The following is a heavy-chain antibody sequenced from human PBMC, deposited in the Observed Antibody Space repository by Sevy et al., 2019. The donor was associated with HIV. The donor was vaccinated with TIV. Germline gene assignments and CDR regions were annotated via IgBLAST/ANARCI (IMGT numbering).Heavy chain of an antibody. J-gene: IGHJ3*02. CDR2: ISGPGGTT. Sequence: GGSLRLSCAASGFTFSSYAMSWVRQAPGKGLEWVSSISGPGGTTYYADSVTGRFTISSDNSKNTLHLQMNSLTADDTAVYYCAKGDEPATDYGDYVPNAFDIWGQGTMVTVSS. CDR3: AKGDEPATDYGDYVPNAFDI. V-gene: IGHV3-23*01. CDR1: GFTFSSYA. D-gene: IGHD4-17*01.